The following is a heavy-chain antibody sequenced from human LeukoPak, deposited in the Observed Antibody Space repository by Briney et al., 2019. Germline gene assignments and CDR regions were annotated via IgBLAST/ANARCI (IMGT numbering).Heavy chain of an antibody. CDR2: IADDGENK. CDR1: GFTFSNYS. V-gene: IGHV3-30*04. D-gene: IGHD2-2*01. J-gene: IGHJ4*02. Sequence: PGGSLRLSCAASGFTFSNYSMHWVRQAPGKGLEWVAVIADDGENKYYADSVKGRFTMSRDNSKNTLYLQMNSPRAEDTAVYYGERDSVTCSGTTCYLHQFDYWGQGTLVTVSS. CDR3: ERDSVTCSGTTCYLHQFDY.